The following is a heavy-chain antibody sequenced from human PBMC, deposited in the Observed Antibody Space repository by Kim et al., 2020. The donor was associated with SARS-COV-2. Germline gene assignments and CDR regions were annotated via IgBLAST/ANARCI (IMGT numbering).Heavy chain of an antibody. J-gene: IGHJ4*02. Sequence: SETLSLTCTVSGGSISTTTYYWGWIRQPPGKGLEWIGSIYYSGSTYYNPSLKSPVTISIDTSKNQFSLRLSSVTAADTAVYYCARHRASSWEADFDYWGQGTQVTVSS. CDR1: GGSISTTTYY. CDR3: ARHRASSWEADFDY. V-gene: IGHV4-39*01. CDR2: IYYSGST. D-gene: IGHD1-26*01.